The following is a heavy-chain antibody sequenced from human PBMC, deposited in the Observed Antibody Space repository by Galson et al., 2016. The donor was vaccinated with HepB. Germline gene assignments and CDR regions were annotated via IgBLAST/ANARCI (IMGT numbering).Heavy chain of an antibody. D-gene: IGHD6-13*01. J-gene: IGHJ6*02. CDR1: GFTFSSYA. Sequence: SLRLSCAASGFTFSSYAMSWVRQAPGKGLEWVSAISGSGGSPYYADSVKGRFTISRDNSKNTLYLQMNSLRAEDTAVYYCAKASSPGYYYGMDVWGQGTTVTVSS. CDR2: ISGSGGSP. V-gene: IGHV3-23*01. CDR3: AKASSPGYYYGMDV.